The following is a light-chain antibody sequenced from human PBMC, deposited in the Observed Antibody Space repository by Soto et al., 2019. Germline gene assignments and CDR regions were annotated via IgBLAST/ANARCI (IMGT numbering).Light chain of an antibody. J-gene: IGLJ1*01. CDR1: SIDVGAYNA. V-gene: IGLV2-14*03. CDR2: DVS. CDR3: SSYTPSGTYV. Sequence: QSALTQPASVSGSPGQSIAISCTGTSIDVGAYNAVSWYQHHPGKAPKLMIYDVSNRPSGVSDRFSRCKSGNTASLTISGLRPEDEADYYCSSYTPSGTYVFGTGTKLTVL.